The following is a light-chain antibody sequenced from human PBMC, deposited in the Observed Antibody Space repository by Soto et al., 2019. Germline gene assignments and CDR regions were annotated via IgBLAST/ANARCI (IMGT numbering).Light chain of an antibody. V-gene: IGKV3-15*01. CDR1: QSVSYN. J-gene: IGKJ1*01. Sequence: EIVMTQSPATLSVSPGERATLSCRASQSVSYNLAWYQQKPGQAPRLLIYGTSTRATGIPARLSGSGSGTEFTLTISSLQSGDFAFYYCQQYNNWPWTFGQGTKVEIK. CDR2: GTS. CDR3: QQYNNWPWT.